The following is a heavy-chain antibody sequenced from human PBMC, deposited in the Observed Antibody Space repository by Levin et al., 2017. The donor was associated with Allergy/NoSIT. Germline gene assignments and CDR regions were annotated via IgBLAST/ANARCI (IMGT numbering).Heavy chain of an antibody. Sequence: PSETLSLTCAASGFTFSSYSMNWVRQAPGKGLEWISYIRPDNDIRSYADSVKDRFTISRDNARNSLYLQMNSLRAADTAVYYCARDHSWSSDSWGQGTLVTVSS. CDR2: IRPDNDIR. V-gene: IGHV3-48*04. CDR3: ARDHSWSSDS. J-gene: IGHJ4*02. CDR1: GFTFSSYS. D-gene: IGHD2-8*02.